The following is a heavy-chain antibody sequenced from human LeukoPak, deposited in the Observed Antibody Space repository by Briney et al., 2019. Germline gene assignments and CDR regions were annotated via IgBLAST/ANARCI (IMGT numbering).Heavy chain of an antibody. D-gene: IGHD1-7*01. CDR3: ARADNCNYAFDI. Sequence: ASLKVSCKASGYTFTSYGISWVRQAPGQGLEWMGWISACNGNTNYAQKLQGRVTMTTDTSTSTAYMELRSLRSDDTAVYYCARADNCNYAFDIWGQGTVVTVSS. CDR1: GYTFTSYG. CDR2: ISACNGNT. V-gene: IGHV1-18*01. J-gene: IGHJ3*02.